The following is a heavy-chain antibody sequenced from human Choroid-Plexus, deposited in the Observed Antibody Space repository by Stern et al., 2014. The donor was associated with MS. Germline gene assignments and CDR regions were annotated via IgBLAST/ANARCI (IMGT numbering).Heavy chain of an antibody. D-gene: IGHD2/OR15-2a*01. Sequence: VQLVQSGGGVVQPGRPLRLSCVASGFTFGSCAMHWVRQAPGKGLEWVAGVSYDGSNKYYADSLKGRFTISRDNSQNTLYMQMSSLRPEDTAVYYCAKDRHYLTYFFDHGGQGSRVTVSS. CDR1: GFTFGSCA. CDR3: AKDRHYLTYFFDH. V-gene: IGHV3-30*18. CDR2: VSYDGSNK. J-gene: IGHJ5*02.